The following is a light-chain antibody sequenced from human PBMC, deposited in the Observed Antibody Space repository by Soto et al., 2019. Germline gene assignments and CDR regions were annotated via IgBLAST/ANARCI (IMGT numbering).Light chain of an antibody. CDR2: DAS. CDR1: QGISSA. J-gene: IGKJ5*01. V-gene: IGKV1-13*02. CDR3: QQFNSYAT. Sequence: AIQLTQSPSSLSASVGDRVTITCRSSQGISSALAWYQQKPGKAPKLLIYDASSLESGVPSRFSGSGSGTDFTLTISSLQPEDFATDYCQQFNSYATFGQGTRLEIK.